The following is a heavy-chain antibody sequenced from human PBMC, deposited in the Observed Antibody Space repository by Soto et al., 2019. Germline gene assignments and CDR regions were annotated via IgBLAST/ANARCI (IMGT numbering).Heavy chain of an antibody. V-gene: IGHV5-51*01. J-gene: IGHJ6*02. CDR3: ARLRDTVTTAFDV. D-gene: IGHD5-18*01. CDR2: IYPGDSDT. Sequence: PGESLKISCRASGNTFANRSIGWVRQMPGKGLEWMGIIYPGDSDTRYSPSFQGQVTISVDKSITTAYLQWPSLKASDSGTYYCARLRDTVTTAFDVWGQGTTVTVSS. CDR1: GNTFANRS.